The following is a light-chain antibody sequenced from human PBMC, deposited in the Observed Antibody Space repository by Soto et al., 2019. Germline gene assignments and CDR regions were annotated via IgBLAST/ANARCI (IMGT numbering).Light chain of an antibody. J-gene: IGKJ4*01. CDR3: QQYGSSPA. Sequence: EIVLTQSPGTLSLSPGERATLSCRASQSVSSGYLAWYQHKPGQAPRLLIYDASSRATGIPDRFSGSGSGTDFTLNISRLEPEDFAVYYGQQYGSSPAFGGGTKVEIK. V-gene: IGKV3-20*01. CDR2: DAS. CDR1: QSVSSGY.